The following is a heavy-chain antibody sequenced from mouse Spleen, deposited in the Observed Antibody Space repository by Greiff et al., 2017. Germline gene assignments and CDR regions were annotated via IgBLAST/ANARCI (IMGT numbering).Heavy chain of an antibody. CDR1: GFTFSSFG. CDR2: ISSGSSTI. J-gene: IGHJ2*01. V-gene: IGHV5-17*02. CDR3: ARGPAFHY. Sequence: EVQVVESGGGLVQPGGSRKLSCAASGFTFSSFGMHWVRQAPEKGLEWVAYISSGSSTIYYADTVKGRFTISRDNPKNTLFLQMTSLRSEDTAMYYCARGPAFHYWGQGTTLTVSS.